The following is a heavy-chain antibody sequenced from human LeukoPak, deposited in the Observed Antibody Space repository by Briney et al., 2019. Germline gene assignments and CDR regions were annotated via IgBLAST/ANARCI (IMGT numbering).Heavy chain of an antibody. Sequence: GGSLRLSCAASGFTFSSYEMNWVRQAPGKGLEWVSYISSSGSTIYYADSVKGRFTISRDNAKNSLYLQMNSLRAEDTAVYYCAKDRTVAGTEASDYWGQGTLVTVSS. CDR2: ISSSGSTI. CDR3: AKDRTVAGTEASDY. D-gene: IGHD6-19*01. V-gene: IGHV3-48*03. CDR1: GFTFSSYE. J-gene: IGHJ4*02.